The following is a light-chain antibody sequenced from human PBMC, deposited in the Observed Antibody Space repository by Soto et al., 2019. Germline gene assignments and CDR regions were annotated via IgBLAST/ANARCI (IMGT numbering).Light chain of an antibody. CDR1: SSDVGGYNY. CDR3: SSYTSSSTLVV. Sequence: QSALTQPASASGSPGQSITNSCTGTSSDVGGYNYVSWYQQHPGKAPKLMIYDVSNRPSGVSNRFSGSKSGNTASLTISGLQAEDEDDYYCSSYTSSSTLVVFGGGTKLTVL. V-gene: IGLV2-14*01. J-gene: IGLJ2*01. CDR2: DVS.